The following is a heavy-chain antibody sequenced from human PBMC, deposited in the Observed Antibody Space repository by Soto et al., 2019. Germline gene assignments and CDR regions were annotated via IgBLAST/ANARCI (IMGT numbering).Heavy chain of an antibody. CDR3: ARVAGYSGYDYPNWFDP. V-gene: IGHV1-8*01. CDR2: MNPNSGNT. D-gene: IGHD5-12*01. CDR1: GYTFTSYD. J-gene: IGHJ5*02. Sequence: ASVKVSCKGSGYTFTSYDINWVRQATGQGLEWMGWMNPNSGNTGYAQKFQGRVTMTRNTSISTAYMELSSLRSEDTAVYYCARVAGYSGYDYPNWFDPWGQGTLVTVSS.